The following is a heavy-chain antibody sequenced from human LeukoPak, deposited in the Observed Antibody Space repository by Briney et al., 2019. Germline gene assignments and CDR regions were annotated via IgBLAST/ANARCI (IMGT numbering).Heavy chain of an antibody. J-gene: IGHJ4*02. Sequence: GASVKVFCKASGYTFISYGISWVRQAPGQGLEWMGWINTYNGNINYAQKLQGRVTMTTDTSTSTAYMELRSLRSDDTAVYYCARDYCSSNSCHRHHFDYWGQGTLVTVSS. D-gene: IGHD2-2*01. V-gene: IGHV1-18*01. CDR3: ARDYCSSNSCHRHHFDY. CDR1: GYTFISYG. CDR2: INTYNGNI.